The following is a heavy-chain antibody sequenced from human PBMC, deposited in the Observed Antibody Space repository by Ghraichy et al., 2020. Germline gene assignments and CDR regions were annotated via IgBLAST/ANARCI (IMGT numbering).Heavy chain of an antibody. CDR3: ARDYGDYGGNYYYYMDV. D-gene: IGHD4-17*01. J-gene: IGHJ6*03. CDR1: GYSFTSYW. Sequence: GESLNISCKGSGYSFTSYWISWVRQMPGKGLEWMGRIDPSDSYTNYSPSFQGHVTISADKSISTAYLQWSSLKASDTAMYYCARDYGDYGGNYYYYMDVWGKGTTVTVSS. CDR2: IDPSDSYT. V-gene: IGHV5-10-1*01.